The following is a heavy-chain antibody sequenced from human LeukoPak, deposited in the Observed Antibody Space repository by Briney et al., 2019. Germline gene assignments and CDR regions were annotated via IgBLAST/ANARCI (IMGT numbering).Heavy chain of an antibody. CDR1: AFTFSTYT. V-gene: IGHV3-48*01. CDR3: ARKYIYGFDY. CDR2: ISGSSSTI. J-gene: IGHJ4*02. D-gene: IGHD5-18*01. Sequence: GGSLRLSCAASAFTFSTYTMNWVRQAPGKGLDWVAYISGSSSTIYYADSVKGRFTISRDNAKNSLYLQMNSLRAEDTAVYYCARKYIYGFDYWGQRTLVTVSS.